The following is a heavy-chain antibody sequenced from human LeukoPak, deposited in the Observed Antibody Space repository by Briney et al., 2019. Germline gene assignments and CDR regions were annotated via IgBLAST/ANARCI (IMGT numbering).Heavy chain of an antibody. Sequence: GGSLRLSCAASGFTFSSYSMNWVRQAPGKGLEWVSSISSSSYVYYADSVKGRFTISRDNAKNSLYLQVNSLRAEDTAVYYCARGQDTAMVPFDYWGQGTLVTVSS. V-gene: IGHV3-21*01. CDR2: ISSSSYV. D-gene: IGHD5-18*01. J-gene: IGHJ4*02. CDR3: ARGQDTAMVPFDY. CDR1: GFTFSSYS.